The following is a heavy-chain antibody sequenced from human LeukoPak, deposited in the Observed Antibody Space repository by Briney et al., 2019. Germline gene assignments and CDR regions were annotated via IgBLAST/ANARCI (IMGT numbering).Heavy chain of an antibody. V-gene: IGHV3-21*01. Sequence: GGSLRLSCAASGFTFSSYSMNWVRQASGKGLEWVSSISSSSSYIYYADSVKGRFTISRDNAKNSLYLQMNSLRAEDTAVYYCASGSGDYGDYFNWFDPWGQGTLVTVSS. D-gene: IGHD4-17*01. CDR3: ASGSGDYGDYFNWFDP. CDR1: GFTFSSYS. CDR2: ISSSSSYI. J-gene: IGHJ5*02.